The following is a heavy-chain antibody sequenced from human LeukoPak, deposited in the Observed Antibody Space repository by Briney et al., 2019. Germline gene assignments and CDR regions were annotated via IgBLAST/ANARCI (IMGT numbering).Heavy chain of an antibody. V-gene: IGHV3-9*01. CDR3: AKDLEDEPGTYYFDY. J-gene: IGHJ4*02. CDR2: ISWNSGSI. D-gene: IGHD1-14*01. CDR1: GFTFSDYY. Sequence: GGSLRLSCAASGFTFSDYYMSWIRQAPGKGLEWVSGISWNSGSIGYADSVKGRFTISRDNARNSLYLQMNSLRAEDTALYYCAKDLEDEPGTYYFDYWGQGALVTVSS.